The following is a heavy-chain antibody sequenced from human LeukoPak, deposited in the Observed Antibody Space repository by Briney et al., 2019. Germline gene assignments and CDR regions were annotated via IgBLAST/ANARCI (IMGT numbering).Heavy chain of an antibody. CDR2: IYYSGST. V-gene: IGHV4-59*01. Sequence: NPSETLSLTCTVSGGSISSYYWSWIRQPPGKGLEWIGYIYYSGSTNYNPSLKSRVTISVDTSKNQFSLKLSSVTAADTAVYYCARSLYCSSTSCYAGITRKYYYYYGMDVWGQGTTVTVSS. CDR1: GGSISSYY. CDR3: ARSLYCSSTSCYAGITRKYYYYYGMDV. J-gene: IGHJ6*02. D-gene: IGHD2-2*01.